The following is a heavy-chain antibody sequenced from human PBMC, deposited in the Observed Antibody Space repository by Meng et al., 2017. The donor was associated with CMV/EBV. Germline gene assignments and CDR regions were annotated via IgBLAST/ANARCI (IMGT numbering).Heavy chain of an antibody. CDR3: ARERTYLRGYSGYDFRYFDY. Sequence: GGSLRLSCAASGFTFSSYWMSWVRQAPGRGLEWVANIKQDGSEKYYVDSVKGRFTISRDNAKNSLYLQMNSLRAEDTAVYYFARERTYLRGYSGYDFRYFDYWGQGTLVTVSS. CDR1: GFTFSSYW. CDR2: IKQDGSEK. J-gene: IGHJ4*02. V-gene: IGHV3-7*01. D-gene: IGHD5-12*01.